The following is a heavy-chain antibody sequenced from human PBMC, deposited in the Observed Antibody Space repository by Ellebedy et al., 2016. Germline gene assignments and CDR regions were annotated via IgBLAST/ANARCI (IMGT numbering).Heavy chain of an antibody. D-gene: IGHD6-6*01. CDR1: GYTFTSYY. V-gene: IGHV1-46*04. CDR3: ARENEYSSSSDYYYYYGMDV. CDR2: INPSGGST. J-gene: IGHJ6*02. Sequence: ASVKVSCKASGYTFTSYYMHWVRQAPGQGLEWMGIINPSGGSTSYAQKLQGRVTMTRDTSTSTAYMELRSLRSEDTAVYYCARENEYSSSSDYYYYYGMDVWGQGTTVTVSS.